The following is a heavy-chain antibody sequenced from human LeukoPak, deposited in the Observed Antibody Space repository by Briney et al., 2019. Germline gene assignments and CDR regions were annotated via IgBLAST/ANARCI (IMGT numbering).Heavy chain of an antibody. CDR3: ARVGSWYSSGWYYFDY. J-gene: IGHJ4*02. CDR1: GGSFSSYY. Sequence: PSETLSLTCAVYGGSFSSYYWSWIRQPPGKGLEWIGYIYYTGSTNYNPSLKSRVTISVDTSKNQFSLKLSSVTAADTAVYYCARVGSWYSSGWYYFDYWGQGTLVTVSS. CDR2: IYYTGST. V-gene: IGHV4-59*01. D-gene: IGHD6-19*01.